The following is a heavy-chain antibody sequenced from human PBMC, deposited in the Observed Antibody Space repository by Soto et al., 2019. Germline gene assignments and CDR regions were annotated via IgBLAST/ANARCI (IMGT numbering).Heavy chain of an antibody. CDR3: AINCISTSCYPYGMDV. CDR2: IYHSGST. V-gene: IGHV4-4*02. Sequence: QVQPQESGPGLVKPSGTLSLTCAVSGGSISSSNWWSWVRQPPGKGLEWIGEIYHSGSTNYNPSLKSRVTISVDKSKNQFSLKLSSVTAADLAVYYCAINCISTSCYPYGMDVWGQGTTVTVSS. CDR1: GGSISSSNW. J-gene: IGHJ6*02. D-gene: IGHD2-2*01.